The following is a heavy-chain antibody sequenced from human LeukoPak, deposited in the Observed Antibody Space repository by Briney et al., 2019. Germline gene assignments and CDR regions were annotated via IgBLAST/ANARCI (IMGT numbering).Heavy chain of an antibody. Sequence: GASVKVSCKASGYTFTAYYLHWVRQAPGQGLEWMGIINPSGGSTSYAQKFQGRVTMTRDTSTSTVYMELSSLRSEDTAVYYCARAVAGIGYYYYYGMDVWGQGTTVTVSS. D-gene: IGHD6-19*01. V-gene: IGHV1-46*01. CDR1: GYTFTAYY. CDR3: ARAVAGIGYYYYYGMDV. CDR2: INPSGGST. J-gene: IGHJ6*02.